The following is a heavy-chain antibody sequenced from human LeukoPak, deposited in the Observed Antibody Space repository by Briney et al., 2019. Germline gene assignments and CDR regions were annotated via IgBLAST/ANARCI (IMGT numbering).Heavy chain of an antibody. V-gene: IGHV3-23*01. J-gene: IGHJ4*02. Sequence: PGGSLRLSCAASGFTFSTYAMSWVRQAPGKGLEWVSAISGSGGSTYYADSVKGRFTISRDNSRNTLSLQMNSLRAGDTAVYYCAKDDHGGSGWRDYYDYWGQGTLVTVSS. CDR3: AKDDHGGSGWRDYYDY. D-gene: IGHD6-19*01. CDR1: GFTFSTYA. CDR2: ISGSGGST.